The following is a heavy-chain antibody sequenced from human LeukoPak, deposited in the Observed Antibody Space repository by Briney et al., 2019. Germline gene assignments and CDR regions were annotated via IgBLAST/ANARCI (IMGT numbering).Heavy chain of an antibody. CDR1: GGTFSSYT. Sequence: SVKVSCKASGGTFSSYTISWVRQAPGQGLEWMGRIIPILGIANYAQKFQGRVTITADKSTSTAYMELRSLRSDDTAVYYCARASVVAVAMALWGQGTLVTVSS. V-gene: IGHV1-69*02. J-gene: IGHJ4*02. CDR2: IIPILGIA. D-gene: IGHD6-19*01. CDR3: ARASVVAVAMAL.